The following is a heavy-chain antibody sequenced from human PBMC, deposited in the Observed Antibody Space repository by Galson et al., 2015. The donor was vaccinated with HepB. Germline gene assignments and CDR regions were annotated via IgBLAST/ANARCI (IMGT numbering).Heavy chain of an antibody. V-gene: IGHV3-13*04. J-gene: IGHJ3*02. Sequence: SLRLSCAASGFTFSSYDMHWVRQATGKGLEWVSAIGTAGDTYYPGSVKGRFTISRENAKNSLYLQMNSLRAGDTAVYYCARGGATMIPDAFDIWGQGTMVTVSS. CDR3: ARGGATMIPDAFDI. CDR2: IGTAGDT. CDR1: GFTFSSYD. D-gene: IGHD3-22*01.